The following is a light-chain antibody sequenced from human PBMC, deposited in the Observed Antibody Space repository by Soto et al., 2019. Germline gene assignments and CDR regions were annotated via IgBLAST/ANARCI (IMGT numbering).Light chain of an antibody. CDR2: DAS. V-gene: IGKV3-11*01. J-gene: IGKJ2*01. Sequence: EIVLTQSPATLSLYPGERATLSCRASQSVSSYLAWYQQKSGKAPRLLIYDASNRATGIPTRFSGSGSGTDFTLTSSSREPEDVAVNYCQQRSNLPPYTLGQGTKLKIK. CDR1: QSVSSY. CDR3: QQRSNLPPYT.